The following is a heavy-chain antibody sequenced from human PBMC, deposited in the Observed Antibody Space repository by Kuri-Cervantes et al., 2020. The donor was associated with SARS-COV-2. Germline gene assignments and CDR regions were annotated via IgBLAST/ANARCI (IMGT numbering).Heavy chain of an antibody. D-gene: IGHD6-13*01. Sequence: SVKVSCKASGGTFSNYTISWVRQAPGQGLEWMGRIIPILGIANYAQKFQGRVTITADKSTSTAYMELSSLGSEDTAVYYCARELLAAAGSHAFDIWGQGTMVTVSS. CDR2: IIPILGIA. V-gene: IGHV1-69*04. CDR3: ARELLAAAGSHAFDI. CDR1: GGTFSNYT. J-gene: IGHJ3*02.